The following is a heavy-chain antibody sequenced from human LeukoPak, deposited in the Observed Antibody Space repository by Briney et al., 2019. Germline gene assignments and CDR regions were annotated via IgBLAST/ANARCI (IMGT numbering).Heavy chain of an antibody. V-gene: IGHV3-74*03. J-gene: IGHJ4*02. CDR1: GFTFSTYW. CDR3: AKDTLWFGELLSSGDY. Sequence: GGSLRLSCTASGFTFSTYWINWVRQSPGKGLVWVALINGDGSTTTHADSVKGRFTISRDNSKNTLYLQMNSLRAEDTAVYYCAKDTLWFGELLSSGDYWGQGTLVTVSS. CDR2: INGDGSTT. D-gene: IGHD3-10*01.